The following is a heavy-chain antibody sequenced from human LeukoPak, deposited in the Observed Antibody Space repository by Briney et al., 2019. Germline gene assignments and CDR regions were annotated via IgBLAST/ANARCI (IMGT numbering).Heavy chain of an antibody. CDR3: AREILDYYDSSGYWDNWFDP. CDR2: ISYTGST. V-gene: IGHV4-39*07. CDR1: GGSISSSNYY. D-gene: IGHD3-22*01. J-gene: IGHJ5*02. Sequence: PSETLSLTCTVSGGSISSSNYYWGWIRQPPGKGLEWIGSISYTGSTYYNPSLKSRVTISVDTSKNQFSLKLSSVTAADTAVYYCAREILDYYDSSGYWDNWFDPWGQGTLVTVSS.